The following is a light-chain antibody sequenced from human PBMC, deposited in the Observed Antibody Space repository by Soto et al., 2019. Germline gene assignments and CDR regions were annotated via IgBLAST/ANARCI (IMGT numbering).Light chain of an antibody. J-gene: IGLJ1*01. CDR3: SSYTSSTTYV. Sequence: QSARTQPASVSGSPGQSITISCTGTSSDVGGYNYVSWYQQHPGKVPKLMIYEVSNRPSGVSNRFSGSKSGNTASLTISGLQAEDEADYYCSSYTSSTTYVFGTGTKPTVL. V-gene: IGLV2-14*01. CDR1: SSDVGGYNY. CDR2: EVS.